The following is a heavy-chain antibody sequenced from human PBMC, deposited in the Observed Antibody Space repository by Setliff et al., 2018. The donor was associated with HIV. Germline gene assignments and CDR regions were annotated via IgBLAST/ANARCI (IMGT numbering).Heavy chain of an antibody. CDR2: INGDNGNT. J-gene: IGHJ4*02. CDR1: GYTFTNYA. V-gene: IGHV1-3*03. Sequence: ASVKVSCKASGYTFTNYAMHWVRQAPGQRLEWMGWINGDNGNTRYSQEFQGRVTITRDTSESTAYMELSSLNSADMAVYYCARGGGDSSQFDHWGQGTLVTVSS. CDR3: ARGGGDSSQFDH. D-gene: IGHD2-21*01.